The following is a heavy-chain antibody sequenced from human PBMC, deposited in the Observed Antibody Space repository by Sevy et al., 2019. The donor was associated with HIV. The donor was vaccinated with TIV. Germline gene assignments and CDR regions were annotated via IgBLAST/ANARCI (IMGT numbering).Heavy chain of an antibody. Sequence: GGSLRLFCAASGFSFSANWMNWVRQAPGKGLEWVANIKGDGSDKHYVDSVEGRFTISRDNAKNVLYLRMNSLRVEDTAVYYCAHETFGRFESWGQGTLVTVSS. CDR2: IKGDGSDK. CDR3: AHETFGRFES. V-gene: IGHV3-7*01. CDR1: GFSFSANW. J-gene: IGHJ4*02. D-gene: IGHD3-16*01.